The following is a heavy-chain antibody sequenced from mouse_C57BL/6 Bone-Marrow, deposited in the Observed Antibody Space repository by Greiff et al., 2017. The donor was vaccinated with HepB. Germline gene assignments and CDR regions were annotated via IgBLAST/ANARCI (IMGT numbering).Heavy chain of an antibody. J-gene: IGHJ4*01. CDR2: TFYSGIT. CDR1: GFSINSDCY. Sequence: EVQLVESGPSLVRPSQTLSLTCTVTGFSINSDCYWIWIRQFPGNKLEYIGYTFYSGITYYNPSLESRTYITRDTSKNQFSLKLSSVTTEDTATYYCARLLRNPPYYYAMDYWGQGTSVTVSS. CDR3: ARLLRNPPYYYAMDY. V-gene: IGHV3-3*01. D-gene: IGHD1-1*01.